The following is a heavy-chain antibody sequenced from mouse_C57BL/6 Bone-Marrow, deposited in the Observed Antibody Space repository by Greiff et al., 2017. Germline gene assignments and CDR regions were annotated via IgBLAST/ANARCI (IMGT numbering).Heavy chain of an antibody. Sequence: QVQLQQSGAELVRPGASVTLSCKASGYTFTDYEMHWVKQTPVHGLEWIGAIDPETGGTAYNQKFKGKAILTADKSSSTAYMELRSLTSEDSAVYYCTREGGEGYYGWFAYWGQGTLVTVSA. CDR1: GYTFTDYE. CDR2: IDPETGGT. V-gene: IGHV1-15*01. J-gene: IGHJ3*01. D-gene: IGHD2-3*01. CDR3: TREGGEGYYGWFAY.